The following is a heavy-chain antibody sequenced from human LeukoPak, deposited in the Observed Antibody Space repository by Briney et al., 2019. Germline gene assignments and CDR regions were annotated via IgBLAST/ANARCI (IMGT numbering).Heavy chain of an antibody. D-gene: IGHD3-22*01. CDR2: IYHSGNT. V-gene: IGHV4-59*01. J-gene: IGHJ4*02. CDR3: ARDRRGAVVVNPPDY. Sequence: KASETLSLTCNVSGASMSSNYWSWIRQPPGKGLEWIGYIYHSGNTNYNPSLKSRVTISVDTSKNQFSLKLSSVTAADTAVYYCARDRRGAVVVNPPDYWGQGTLVTVSS. CDR1: GASMSSNY.